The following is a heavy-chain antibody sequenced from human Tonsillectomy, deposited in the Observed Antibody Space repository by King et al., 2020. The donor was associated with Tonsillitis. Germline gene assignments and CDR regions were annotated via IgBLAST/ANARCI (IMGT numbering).Heavy chain of an antibody. J-gene: IGHJ5*02. V-gene: IGHV3-9*01. CDR2: ISWNSVSK. CDR3: AKDGYCSVGGCYSVGWFDP. Sequence: EVQLVESGGGLVQPGRSLRLSCAASGFTFDDYAMHWVRQAPGKGLEWVSGISWNSVSKGYADSVKGRFTISTDNAKNSLYLQMNSLRAEDTALYYCAKDGYCSVGGCYSVGWFDPGGQGTLVTVSS. D-gene: IGHD2-15*01. CDR1: GFTFDDYA.